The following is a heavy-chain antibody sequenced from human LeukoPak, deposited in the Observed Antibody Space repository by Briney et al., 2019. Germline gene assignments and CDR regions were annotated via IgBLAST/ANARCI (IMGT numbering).Heavy chain of an antibody. D-gene: IGHD6-19*01. J-gene: IGHJ4*02. Sequence: PGGSLRLSCAASGVTLSSYWMSWVRQAPGKGLEWVGNIKQDGSEKYYVDSVKGRFTISRDNSKNTLYLQMNSLRAEGTAVYYCARGPPYSSGWYYFDYWGQGTVVTVSS. CDR1: GVTLSSYW. CDR2: IKQDGSEK. CDR3: ARGPPYSSGWYYFDY. V-gene: IGHV3-7*03.